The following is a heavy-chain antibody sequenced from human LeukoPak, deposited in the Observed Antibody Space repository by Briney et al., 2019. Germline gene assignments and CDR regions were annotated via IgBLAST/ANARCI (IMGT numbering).Heavy chain of an antibody. Sequence: ASVKVSCKASGYTFTNYYMHWVRQAPGQGLEWMGIISPSGSSTTYAQKFQGRVTITADKSTSTAYMELSSLRSEDTAVYYCARSQWELPGDYWGQGTLVTVSS. D-gene: IGHD1-26*01. CDR3: ARSQWELPGDY. J-gene: IGHJ4*02. V-gene: IGHV1-46*01. CDR2: ISPSGSST. CDR1: GYTFTNYY.